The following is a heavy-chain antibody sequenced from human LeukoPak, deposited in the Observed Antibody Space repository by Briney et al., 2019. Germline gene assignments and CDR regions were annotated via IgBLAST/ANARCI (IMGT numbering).Heavy chain of an antibody. Sequence: PGGSLRLSCAASGFTFDDYAMHWVRQAPGKGLVWVSRINSDGSGTTYADSVKSRFTISRDNAKNTLYLQMSSLRVEDTAVYYCANGYTSTYYNALDIRGQGTMVTVSS. CDR2: INSDGSGT. V-gene: IGHV3-74*01. CDR3: ANGYTSTYYNALDI. D-gene: IGHD3-16*01. J-gene: IGHJ3*02. CDR1: GFTFDDYA.